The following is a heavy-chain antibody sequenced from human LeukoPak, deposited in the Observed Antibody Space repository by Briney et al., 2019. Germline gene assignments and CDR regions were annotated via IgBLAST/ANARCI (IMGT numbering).Heavy chain of an antibody. D-gene: IGHD6-13*01. V-gene: IGHV4-61*02. CDR1: GNSISSGDNY. J-gene: IGHJ4*02. Sequence: SETLSLTCTVSGNSISSGDNYWSWIRQPAGKGLEWIGRIYTSGSTNYNPSLKSRVTISGDTSKNQFSLRLSSVTAADTAVYYCARHRQGGIYSSSWYGFDYWGQGTLVTVSS. CDR3: ARHRQGGIYSSSWYGFDY. CDR2: IYTSGST.